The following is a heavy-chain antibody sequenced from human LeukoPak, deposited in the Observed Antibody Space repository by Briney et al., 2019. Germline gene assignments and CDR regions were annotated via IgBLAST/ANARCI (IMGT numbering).Heavy chain of an antibody. CDR3: ARALLQWLFPY. V-gene: IGHV3-30*04. D-gene: IGHD6-19*01. J-gene: IGHJ4*02. CDR1: GFTFSSYA. Sequence: GGSLRLSCAASGFTFSSYAMHWVRQAPGKGLGWVAVISYDGSNKYYADSVKGRFTISRDNSKNTLYLQMNSLRAEDTAVYYCARALLQWLFPYWSQGTLVTVSS. CDR2: ISYDGSNK.